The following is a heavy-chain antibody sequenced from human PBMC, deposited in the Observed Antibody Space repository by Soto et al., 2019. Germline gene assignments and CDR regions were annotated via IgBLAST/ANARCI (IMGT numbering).Heavy chain of an antibody. CDR1: GYSSTTYG. Sequence: QVQLVQSGAEVKKPGASVKVSCKASGYSSTTYGINWVRQAPGQGLEWMGWVSAYNGNTHYAQKFQGRVTMNTDTSTSPAHMELRSLRSDGTAVYYCARHRDGDYCYNYWGQGTLVTVSS. J-gene: IGHJ4*02. CDR2: VSAYNGNT. D-gene: IGHD4-17*01. CDR3: ARHRDGDYCYNY. V-gene: IGHV1-18*01.